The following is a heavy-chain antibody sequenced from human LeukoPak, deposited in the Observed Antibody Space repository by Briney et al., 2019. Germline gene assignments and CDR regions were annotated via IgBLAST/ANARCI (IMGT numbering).Heavy chain of an antibody. CDR1: GFTVSSNY. CDR3: ARGIAGYCSSTSCYRGVTD. Sequence: PGGSLRLSCAASGFTVSSNYMNWVRQAPGKGLEWVSVIYSGDNTYYADSVKGRFTISRDNSKNTLYLQMNSLRAEDTAVYYCARGIAGYCSSTSCYRGVTDWGQGTLVTVSS. J-gene: IGHJ4*02. D-gene: IGHD2-2*02. V-gene: IGHV3-53*01. CDR2: IYSGDNT.